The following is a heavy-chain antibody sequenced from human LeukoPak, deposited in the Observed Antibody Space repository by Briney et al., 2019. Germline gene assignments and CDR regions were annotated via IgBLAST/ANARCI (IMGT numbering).Heavy chain of an antibody. CDR1: GFTFGDYA. J-gene: IGHJ4*02. V-gene: IGHV3-9*03. D-gene: IGHD1-7*01. CDR3: AKGKGRSWNSHAFDY. CDR2: ISYNSASI. Sequence: PGGSLRLSCAASGFTFGDYAMHWVRQVPGKGLEWVSGISYNSASIDYADSMKGRFNISRDNAKNSLYLQMNSLRAEDMALYYCAKGKGRSWNSHAFDYWGQGTLVTVSS.